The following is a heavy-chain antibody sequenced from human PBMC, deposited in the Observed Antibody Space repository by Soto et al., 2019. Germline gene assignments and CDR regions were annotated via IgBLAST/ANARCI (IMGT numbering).Heavy chain of an antibody. Sequence: QVQLVESGGGVVQPGRSLRLSCAASGFTFSSYGMHWVRQAPGKGLEWVAVIWYAGSNKYYADSVKGRFTISRDTSKNTLYLQMNSLRAEDTAVYYCARDEEGGFGPLDYWGQGTLVTVSS. CDR2: IWYAGSNK. CDR3: ARDEEGGFGPLDY. D-gene: IGHD3-10*01. CDR1: GFTFSSYG. V-gene: IGHV3-33*01. J-gene: IGHJ4*02.